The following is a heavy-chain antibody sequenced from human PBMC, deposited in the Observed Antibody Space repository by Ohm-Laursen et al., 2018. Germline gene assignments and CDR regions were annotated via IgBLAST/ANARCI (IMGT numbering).Heavy chain of an antibody. D-gene: IGHD2-21*02. V-gene: IGHV4-59*08. Sequence: TLSLICTVSGGSISSYYWSWIRQPPGKGLEWIGYIYYSGSTNYNPSLKSRVTISVDTSKNQFSLKLSSVTAADTAVYYCARHPPGIQIYNFDYWGQGTLVTVSS. CDR3: ARHPPGIQIYNFDY. CDR1: GGSISSYY. J-gene: IGHJ4*02. CDR2: IYYSGST.